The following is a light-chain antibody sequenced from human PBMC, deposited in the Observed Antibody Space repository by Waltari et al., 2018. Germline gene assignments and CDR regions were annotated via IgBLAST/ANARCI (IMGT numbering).Light chain of an antibody. Sequence: EVVLTQSPATLSVSLGERATLSCRASPSVRSDLAWYQQKPGQAPRLIIHGASIRATGIPARFSGSGSGTEFTLTISSLQSEDSAVYYCQQYNKWPPGTFGQGTKVEIK. CDR1: PSVRSD. CDR3: QQYNKWPPGT. CDR2: GAS. J-gene: IGKJ1*01. V-gene: IGKV3-15*01.